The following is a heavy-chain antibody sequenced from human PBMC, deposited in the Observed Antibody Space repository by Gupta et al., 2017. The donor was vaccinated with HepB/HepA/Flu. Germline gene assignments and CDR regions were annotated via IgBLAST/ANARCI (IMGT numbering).Heavy chain of an antibody. CDR2: IYYSGST. J-gene: IGHJ4*02. CDR1: GGSISSGDYY. Sequence: QVQLQESGPGLVKPSQTLSLTCTVSGGSISSGDYYWSWIRQPPGKGLEWIGYIYYSGSTYYNPSLKSRVTISVDTSKNQFSLKLSSVTAADTAVYYCARAKAYCGGDCSFRFDYWGQGTLVTVSS. V-gene: IGHV4-30-4*01. CDR3: ARAKAYCGGDCSFRFDY. D-gene: IGHD2-21*02.